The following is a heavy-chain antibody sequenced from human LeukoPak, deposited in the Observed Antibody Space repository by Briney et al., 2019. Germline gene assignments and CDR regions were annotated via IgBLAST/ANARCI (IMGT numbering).Heavy chain of an antibody. D-gene: IGHD5-24*01. CDR3: ATDLGLHSGNRFDY. CDR1: GYTLTELS. V-gene: IGHV1-24*01. J-gene: IGHJ4*02. CDR2: FDPEDGET. Sequence: GASVKVSCKVSGYTLTELSMHWVRQAPGKGLEWVGGFDPEDGETIYAQKFQGRVTMTEDTSTDTAYMELSSLRSEDTAVYYCATDLGLHSGNRFDYWGQGTLVTVSS.